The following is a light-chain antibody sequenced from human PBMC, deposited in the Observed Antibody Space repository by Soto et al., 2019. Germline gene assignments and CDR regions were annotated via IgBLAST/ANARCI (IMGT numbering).Light chain of an antibody. Sequence: EIVLTQSPGTLSLSPGERATLSCRASQSVSSSNLAWYQQKPGQAPRLLIYGASSRATGIPDRFSGSGSGTDFTLTINRLEPEDLAVYYCQQYVGLPLTFGGGTKV. J-gene: IGKJ4*01. V-gene: IGKV3-20*01. CDR2: GAS. CDR1: QSVSSSN. CDR3: QQYVGLPLT.